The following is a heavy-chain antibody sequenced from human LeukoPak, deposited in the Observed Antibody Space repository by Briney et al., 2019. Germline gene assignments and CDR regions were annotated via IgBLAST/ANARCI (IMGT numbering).Heavy chain of an antibody. Sequence: GGSLRLSCQASGFTFSIYAMSWVRQAPGKGLEWVSSINPDGGGSFFADSVKGRLTISRDDSRSVVYLQMNSLSAEDTAVYYCARSGVATCHYWGQGVLVTVSS. CDR3: ARSGVATCHY. D-gene: IGHD2-15*01. CDR2: INPDGGGS. J-gene: IGHJ4*02. V-gene: IGHV3-23*01. CDR1: GFTFSIYA.